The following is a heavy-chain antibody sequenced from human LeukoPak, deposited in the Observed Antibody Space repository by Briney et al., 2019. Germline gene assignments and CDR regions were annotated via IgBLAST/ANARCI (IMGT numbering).Heavy chain of an antibody. D-gene: IGHD3-10*01. CDR1: GYTFIDYY. CDR3: ARDQSSITYPFDY. CDR2: ISAYNGNT. Sequence: ASVKVSCKAFGYTFIDYYMYWVRQVPGQGLEWMGWISAYNGNTNYAQKLQGRVTMTTDTSTSTAYMELRSLRSDDTAVYYCARDQSSITYPFDYWGQGTLVTVSS. J-gene: IGHJ4*02. V-gene: IGHV1-18*04.